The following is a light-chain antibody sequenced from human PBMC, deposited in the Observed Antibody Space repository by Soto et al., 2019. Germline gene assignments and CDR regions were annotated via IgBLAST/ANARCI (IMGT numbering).Light chain of an antibody. CDR2: ESS. Sequence: DIQMTQSPSTLSASVGDRVTITCRGSPSFSSWLAWYQQKPGKAPKLLIYESSILEGGVPSRFSGSGSGAEFTLTISSLQPDDSATYFCQLYKSNSPWTFGPGTKVEI. CDR3: QLYKSNSPWT. J-gene: IGKJ1*01. CDR1: PSFSSW. V-gene: IGKV1-5*03.